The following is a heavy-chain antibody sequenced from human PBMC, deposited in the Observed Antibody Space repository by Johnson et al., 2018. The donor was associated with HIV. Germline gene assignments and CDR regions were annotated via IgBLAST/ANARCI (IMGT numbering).Heavy chain of an antibody. D-gene: IGHD1-1*01. Sequence: QVQLVESGGGVAQPGRSLRLSCAASGFTFSSYGMHWVRQAPGKWLEWVAVISYDESNKYYADSVKGRFTISRDNSKNTLYLQMSSLGAEDTAVYYCAKDQSWIGTGLDTFDIWGQGTMVTVSS. J-gene: IGHJ3*02. CDR2: ISYDESNK. CDR3: AKDQSWIGTGLDTFDI. CDR1: GFTFSSYG. V-gene: IGHV3-30*18.